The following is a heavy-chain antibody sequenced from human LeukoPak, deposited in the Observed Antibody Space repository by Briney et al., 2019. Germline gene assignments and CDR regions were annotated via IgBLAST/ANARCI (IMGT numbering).Heavy chain of an antibody. V-gene: IGHV5-51*01. CDR2: IYPGDSDT. Sequence: GESLKISCKGSAYSFTSYWIAWVRQMPGKGLEWMGIIYPGDSDTRYSPSFQGQVTISVDKSVSTAYLQWSSLKASDTAMYYCVRRTTGEYYFDYWGQGTLVTVSS. CDR3: VRRTTGEYYFDY. D-gene: IGHD7-27*01. J-gene: IGHJ4*02. CDR1: AYSFTSYW.